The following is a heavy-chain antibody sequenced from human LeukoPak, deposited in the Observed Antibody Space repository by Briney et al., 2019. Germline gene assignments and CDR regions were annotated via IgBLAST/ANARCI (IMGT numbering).Heavy chain of an antibody. CDR2: IYSGGST. Sequence: PGGSLRLSCAASGFTVSSNYMSWVRQAPGKGLEWVSVIYSGGSTYYADSVKGRFTISRDNSKNTLYLQMNSLRAEDTAVYYCARDLRYYDSSGYYFDYWGQGTLVTVSS. CDR3: ARDLRYYDSSGYYFDY. D-gene: IGHD3-22*01. J-gene: IGHJ4*02. V-gene: IGHV3-53*01. CDR1: GFTVSSNY.